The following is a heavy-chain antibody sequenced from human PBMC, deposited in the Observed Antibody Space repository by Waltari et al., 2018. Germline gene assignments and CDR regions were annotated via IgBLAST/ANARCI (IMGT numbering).Heavy chain of an antibody. J-gene: IGHJ4*02. D-gene: IGHD2-2*01. CDR2: IGAYNGNT. CDR1: GYSFSSYG. V-gene: IGHV1-18*01. CDR3: ASSSFCSSTTCYLGY. Sequence: VRLVQFAAEVTKPGASVKVSCKASGYSFSSYGIRWVRQDPGQGLEWMGWIGAYNGNTDYAQKFRGRVTLTTDRSTNTAYMELSSLRSDDTCFYYCASSSFCSSTTCYLGYWGQGTRVTVSS.